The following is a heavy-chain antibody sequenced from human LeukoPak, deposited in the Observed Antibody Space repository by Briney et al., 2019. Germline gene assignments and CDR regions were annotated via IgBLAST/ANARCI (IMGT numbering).Heavy chain of an antibody. D-gene: IGHD4-17*01. J-gene: IGHJ6*01. Sequence: GGSLRLSCAASGFTFSTYWMHGVRQAPGKGLVWVSRIKSDGSSRAYATSVEGRFTISRDDAKSTVYLQMNSLRDEDTAVYHCARGVGHGEYLYPYYHGMDVWGQGTTVTVSS. CDR3: ARGVGHGEYLYPYYHGMDV. V-gene: IGHV3-74*01. CDR2: IKSDGSSR. CDR1: GFTFSTYW.